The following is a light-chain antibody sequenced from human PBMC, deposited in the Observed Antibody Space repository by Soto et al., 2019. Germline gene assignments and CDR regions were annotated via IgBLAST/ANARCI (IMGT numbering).Light chain of an antibody. J-gene: IGLJ3*02. V-gene: IGLV7-46*01. CDR1: TGTVTSSHY. CDR2: DTS. Sequence: QAVVTQEPSLTVSPGGTVTLTCGSSTGTVTSSHYPYWFQQKPGQAPRTLIYDTSNKHSWTPARFSGSLLGGKAALTLSGAQPEDEAEYYCLLSYSGAREGVFGGGTKLTVL. CDR3: LLSYSGAREGV.